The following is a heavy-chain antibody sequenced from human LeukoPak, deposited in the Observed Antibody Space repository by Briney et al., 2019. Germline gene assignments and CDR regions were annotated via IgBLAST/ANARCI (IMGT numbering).Heavy chain of an antibody. Sequence: SETLSLTCTVSGGSISGYYWSWIRQPAGKGLEWIGRMTTSGSSHYNPSLRSRVTISLGTSANKFSLKLSSVTAADTAVYYCARDESITWDPPFDYWGQGTLVTVSS. CDR1: GGSISGYY. CDR3: ARDESITWDPPFDY. D-gene: IGHD1-26*01. CDR2: MTTSGSS. V-gene: IGHV4-4*07. J-gene: IGHJ4*02.